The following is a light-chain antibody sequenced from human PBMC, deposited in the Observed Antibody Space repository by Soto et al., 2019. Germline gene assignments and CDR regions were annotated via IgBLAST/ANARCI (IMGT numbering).Light chain of an antibody. Sequence: DIQMTQSPSTLSASVGDRVTITCRASQSISSWLAWYQQKPGKAPKLLIYKASSLESGVPSRFSGSGSGTHSTPTISTLQPDDFATYSCQPYSRYYTFGQGTKLEIK. CDR3: QPYSRYYT. V-gene: IGKV1-5*03. CDR1: QSISSW. J-gene: IGKJ2*01. CDR2: KAS.